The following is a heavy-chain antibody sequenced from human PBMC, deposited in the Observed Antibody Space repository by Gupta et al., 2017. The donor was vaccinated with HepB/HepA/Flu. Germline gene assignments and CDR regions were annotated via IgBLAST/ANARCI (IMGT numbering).Heavy chain of an antibody. CDR3: ARAVSSSVVVPATMQAFDI. CDR1: GFTFSSYS. D-gene: IGHD2-2*01. Sequence: EVQLVESGGGQVKPGGSLRLSCAASGFTFSSYSMNWVRQAPGKGLEWVSSISSCSSYIYYADSVKGRFAISRDNAKNSLYLLMNSLRAEDTAVYYCARAVSSSVVVPATMQAFDIWGQGTMVTVSS. J-gene: IGHJ3*02. V-gene: IGHV3-21*01. CDR2: ISSCSSYI.